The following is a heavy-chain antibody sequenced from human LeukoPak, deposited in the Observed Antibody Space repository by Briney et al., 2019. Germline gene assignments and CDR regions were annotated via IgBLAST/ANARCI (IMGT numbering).Heavy chain of an antibody. V-gene: IGHV1-2*06. D-gene: IGHD3-22*01. J-gene: IGHJ4*02. CDR1: GYTFTGYY. Sequence: ASVKVSCKASGYTFTGYYMHWVRQAPGQGLEWMGRINPNSGGTNYAQKFQGRVTMTRDTSISTAYMELSRLRSDDTAVYYCARDQYYDSSGYCDYWGQGTLVTVSS. CDR2: INPNSGGT. CDR3: ARDQYYDSSGYCDY.